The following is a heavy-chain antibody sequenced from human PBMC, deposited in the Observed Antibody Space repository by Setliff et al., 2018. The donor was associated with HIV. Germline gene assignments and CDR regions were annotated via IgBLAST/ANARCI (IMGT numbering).Heavy chain of an antibody. J-gene: IGHJ5*02. CDR2: INHSGST. CDR3: ARVFRPSSSWYYNYFDP. V-gene: IGHV4-34*01. CDR1: GGSFSGYY. Sequence: SETLSLTCAVYGGSFSGYYWTWIRQPPGKGLEWIGEINHSGSTNYNPSLKSRVTISVDTSKNQFSLNLNSVTAADTAVYHCARVFRPSSSWYYNYFDPWGQGTLVTSPQ. D-gene: IGHD6-13*01.